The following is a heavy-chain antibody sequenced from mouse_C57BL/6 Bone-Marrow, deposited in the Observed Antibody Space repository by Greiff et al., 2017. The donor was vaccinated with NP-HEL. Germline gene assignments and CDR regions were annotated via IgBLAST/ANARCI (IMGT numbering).Heavy chain of an antibody. CDR1: GYTFTDYH. CDR2: ISPNDGGN. Sequence: EVQLQESGAGLVQPGASVKLSCTASGYTFTDYHMSWVHQRPGKGLEWIGYISPNDGGNTYNQKVKGKATLTVDKSSSKAYIELRSLTAEDTAGYYCARRGYSAWFAYWGQGTLVTVSA. V-gene: IGHV1-18*01. D-gene: IGHD1-1*01. J-gene: IGHJ3*01. CDR3: ARRGYSAWFAY.